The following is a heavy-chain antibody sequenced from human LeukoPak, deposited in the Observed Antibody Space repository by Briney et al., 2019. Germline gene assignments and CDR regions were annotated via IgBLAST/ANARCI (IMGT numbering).Heavy chain of an antibody. CDR3: ARDSWD. V-gene: IGHV3-30*04. J-gene: IGHJ4*02. CDR1: GFTFSSYA. Sequence: GGSLRLSCAASGFTFSSYAMHWVRQAPGKGLEWVAVISYDGSNKYYADSVKGRFTISRDNSKNTLYLQMNSLRAEDTAVYYCARDSWDWGQGTLVTVSS. D-gene: IGHD2-15*01. CDR2: ISYDGSNK.